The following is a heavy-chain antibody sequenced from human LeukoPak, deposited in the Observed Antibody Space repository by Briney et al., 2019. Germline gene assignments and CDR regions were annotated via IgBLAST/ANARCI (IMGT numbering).Heavy chain of an antibody. CDR1: GGSFSGYY. Sequence: SETLSLTCAVYGGSFSGYYWSWIRQPPGKGLEWIGEINHSGSTNYNPSLKSRVTISVDTSKNQFSLKLSSVTAADTAVYYCARHGGAAAGYHYFDYWGQGTLVTVSS. D-gene: IGHD6-13*01. CDR3: ARHGGAAAGYHYFDY. J-gene: IGHJ4*02. V-gene: IGHV4-34*01. CDR2: INHSGST.